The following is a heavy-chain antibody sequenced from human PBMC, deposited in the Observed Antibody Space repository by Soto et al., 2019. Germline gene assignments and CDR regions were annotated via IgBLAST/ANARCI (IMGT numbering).Heavy chain of an antibody. CDR1: GYTFTSYG. D-gene: IGHD1-1*01. V-gene: IGHV1-18*01. Sequence: QVHLVQSGAEVRKPGASVKVSCKGSGYTFTSYGITWVRQAPGQGLEWMGWISAHNGNTNYAQKLQGRVTVTRDTSTSTAYMELRSLSSDDTAVYYCARGRYGDYWGQGALVTVSS. J-gene: IGHJ4*02. CDR2: ISAHNGNT. CDR3: ARGRYGDY.